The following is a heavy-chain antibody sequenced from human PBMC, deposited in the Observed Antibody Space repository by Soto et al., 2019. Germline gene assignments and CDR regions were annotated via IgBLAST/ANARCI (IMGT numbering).Heavy chain of an antibody. Sequence: QVQLQESGPGLVKPSETLSLTCSVSGGSVSSESYYWSWIRQTPGKGLEWIGNVENSGSTKYNPSLKRRVTISVDTSKNQFSLKRSSVTGADTAVYYWARERGDSHRIDPWGQGTLVTVSS. CDR2: VENSGST. D-gene: IGHD3-16*01. V-gene: IGHV4-61*01. CDR1: GGSVSSESYY. CDR3: ARERGDSHRIDP. J-gene: IGHJ5*02.